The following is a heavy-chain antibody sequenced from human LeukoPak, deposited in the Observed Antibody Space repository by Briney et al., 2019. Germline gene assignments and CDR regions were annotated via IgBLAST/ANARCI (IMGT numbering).Heavy chain of an antibody. Sequence: GGSLRLSCAASGFTFSSYAMHWVRQAPGKGLEWVAVISYDGSNKYYADSVKGRFTISRDNSKNTLYLQMNSLRAEDTAVYYCATGSGSYHSDYWGQGTLVTVSS. V-gene: IGHV3-30-3*01. CDR2: ISYDGSNK. J-gene: IGHJ4*02. D-gene: IGHD1-26*01. CDR3: ATGSGSYHSDY. CDR1: GFTFSSYA.